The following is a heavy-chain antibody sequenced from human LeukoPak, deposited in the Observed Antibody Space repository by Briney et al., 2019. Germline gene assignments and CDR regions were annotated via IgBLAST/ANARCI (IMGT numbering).Heavy chain of an antibody. J-gene: IGHJ5*02. CDR3: ARHYGP. D-gene: IGHD3-10*01. V-gene: IGHV4-39*01. CDR1: GASIRNTSFY. CDR2: IYSSGTT. Sequence: SETLSLTCAVSGASIRNTSFYWGWIRQPPGKGLQWIASIYSSGTTYYNPSIKSRITLFVDTSKSQVSLKLRSVTAADTAVYYCARHYGPWGQGTLVTVSS.